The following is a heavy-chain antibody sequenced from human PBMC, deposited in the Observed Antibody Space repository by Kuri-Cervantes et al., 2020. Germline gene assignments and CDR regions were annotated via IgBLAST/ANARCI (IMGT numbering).Heavy chain of an antibody. CDR3: TREAVTTFWTDAFDI. CDR2: IKQDGSEK. D-gene: IGHD4-17*01. Sequence: SLRLSRAAAGSTFSSYWTSWVRQAPGKELEWVANIKQDGSEKYYVDSVKGRFTISRDNAKNSLYLQMNSLRAEDTAVYYCTREAVTTFWTDAFDIWGQGAMVTVSS. CDR1: GSTFSSYW. V-gene: IGHV3-7*01. J-gene: IGHJ3*02.